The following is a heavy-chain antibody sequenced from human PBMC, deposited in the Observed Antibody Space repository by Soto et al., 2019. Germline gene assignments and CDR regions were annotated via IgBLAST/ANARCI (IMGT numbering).Heavy chain of an antibody. D-gene: IGHD6-25*01. CDR2: VSHDGTNE. Sequence: GGSLRLSCAASGFTFSSYGMHWVRQAPGKGLEWVAIVSHDGTNEYYIDSVKGRFTISRDNSKNALYLQMNSLRAEDTAMYHCAKEDIAAYFDYWGQGSLVTVSS. J-gene: IGHJ4*02. CDR1: GFTFSSYG. CDR3: AKEDIAAYFDY. V-gene: IGHV3-30*18.